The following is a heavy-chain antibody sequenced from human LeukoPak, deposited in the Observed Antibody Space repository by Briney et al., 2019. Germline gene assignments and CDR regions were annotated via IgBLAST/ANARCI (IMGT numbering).Heavy chain of an antibody. CDR1: GFTFRSYE. CDR2: ISSSGSTI. V-gene: IGHV3-48*03. Sequence: GGSLTLSYAASGFTFRSYEMNWVRQAPGKGLEGVSYISSSGSTIYYADSVKGRFTISRDNAKNSLYLQMNSLRAEDTAVYYCARDFTSGYYMYAFDIWGQGTMVTVSS. CDR3: ARDFTSGYYMYAFDI. D-gene: IGHD3-3*01. J-gene: IGHJ3*02.